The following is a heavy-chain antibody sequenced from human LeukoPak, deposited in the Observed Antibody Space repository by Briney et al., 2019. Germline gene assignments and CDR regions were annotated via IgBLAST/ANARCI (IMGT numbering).Heavy chain of an antibody. J-gene: IGHJ5*02. Sequence: GGSLRLSCAASGFTFSSYSMNWVRQAPGKGLEWVSSISSSSSYIYYADSVKGRFTISRDNAKNSLYLQMNSLRAEDTAVYYCAREAHDILTGTTRPNWFDPWGQGTLVTVSS. CDR1: GFTFSSYS. CDR3: AREAHDILTGTTRPNWFDP. V-gene: IGHV3-21*01. D-gene: IGHD3-9*01. CDR2: ISSSSSYI.